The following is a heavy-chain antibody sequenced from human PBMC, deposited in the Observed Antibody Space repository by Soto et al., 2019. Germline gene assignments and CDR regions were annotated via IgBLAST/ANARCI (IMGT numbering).Heavy chain of an antibody. CDR1: GYTFTSYG. CDR2: ISAYNGNT. J-gene: IGHJ6*02. Sequence: ASVKVSCKASGYTFTSYGISWVRQAPGQGLEWMGWISAYNGNTNYAQKLQGRVTMTTDTSTSTAYMELRSLRSDDTAVYYCASQGNTYLWYYGMDVWGQGTTVTVSS. D-gene: IGHD2-21*01. V-gene: IGHV1-18*01. CDR3: ASQGNTYLWYYGMDV.